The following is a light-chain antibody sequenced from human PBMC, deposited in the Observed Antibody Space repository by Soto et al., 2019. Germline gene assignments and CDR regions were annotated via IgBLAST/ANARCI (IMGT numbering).Light chain of an antibody. CDR1: SSDVGGHNY. V-gene: IGLV2-14*03. CDR2: DVS. J-gene: IGLJ1*01. CDR3: NSYTCSSTLEV. Sequence: QSALTQPASVSGSPGQSITISCTGTSSDVGGHNYVSWYQQHPGKAPKLMIYDVSNRPSGVSNRFSGSKSGNTASLTISGLQAEDEADYYCNSYTCSSTLEVYGTGTKVTVL.